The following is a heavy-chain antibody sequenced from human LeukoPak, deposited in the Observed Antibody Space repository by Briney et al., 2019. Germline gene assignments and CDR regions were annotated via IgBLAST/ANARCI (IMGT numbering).Heavy chain of an antibody. CDR1: GYTFTGYY. CDR3: ARTDAHYYYYGMDV. D-gene: IGHD2-8*01. V-gene: IGHV1-2*04. J-gene: IGHJ6*02. CDR2: INPNSGGT. Sequence: GASVKVSCRASGYTFTGYYMHWVRQAPGQGLEWMGWINPNSGGTNYAQKFQGWVTMTRDTSISTAYMDLSRLRSDDTAVYYCARTDAHYYYYGMDVWGQGTTVTVSS.